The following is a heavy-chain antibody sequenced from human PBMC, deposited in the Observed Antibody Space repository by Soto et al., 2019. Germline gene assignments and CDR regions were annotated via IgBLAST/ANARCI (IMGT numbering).Heavy chain of an antibody. CDR2: VYHPGST. J-gene: IGHJ4*02. V-gene: IGHV4-4*02. CDR3: ARGFAGHNDYFDY. Sequence: SETLSLTCAVFGDSLSNPNWWTWVRQPPGKGLEWIGEVYHPGSTNYDPSLKSRVTITLDKSKNQFSLNLSSVTAADTAVYYCARGFAGHNDYFDYWGRGTLVTVSS. CDR1: GDSLSNPNW. D-gene: IGHD1-1*01.